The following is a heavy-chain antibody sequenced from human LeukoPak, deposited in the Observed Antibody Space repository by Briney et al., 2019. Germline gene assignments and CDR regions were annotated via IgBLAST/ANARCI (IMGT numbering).Heavy chain of an antibody. CDR2: IYHSGST. CDR1: GGSISSSNW. D-gene: IGHD1-26*01. Sequence: PSETLSLTCAVSGGSISSSNWWSWVRQPPGKGLVWIGEIYHSGSTNYNPSLKSRVTISVDKSNNQISLKLSSVTAADTAVYYCATLTGIVGANFDYWGQGTLVTVSS. CDR3: ATLTGIVGANFDY. V-gene: IGHV4-4*02. J-gene: IGHJ4*02.